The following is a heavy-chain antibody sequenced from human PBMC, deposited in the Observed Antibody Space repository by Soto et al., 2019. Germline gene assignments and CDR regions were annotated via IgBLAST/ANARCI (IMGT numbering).Heavy chain of an antibody. CDR1: GGTFRSYA. V-gene: IGHV1-69*13. D-gene: IGHD2-15*01. J-gene: IGHJ5*02. CDR3: ARSIGAATYNWFDP. Sequence: SVNVSCKASGGTFRSYAISWLRQALGQGLEWMGGIIPIFGTANYAQKFQGRVTITADESTSTAYMELSSLRSEDTAVYYCARSIGAATYNWFDPWGEGTLVTVSS. CDR2: IIPIFGTA.